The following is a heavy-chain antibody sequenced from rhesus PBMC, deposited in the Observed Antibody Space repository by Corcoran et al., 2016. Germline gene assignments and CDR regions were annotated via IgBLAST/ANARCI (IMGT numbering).Heavy chain of an antibody. CDR1: GYSFTSRR. CDR2: NIHVQSNT. V-gene: IGHV5-43*02. Sequence: EVQLVQSGAAVKRPGESLRIYCKPSGYSFTSRRISWLRQLPVNGREWRRRNIHVQSNTKYNPSVQRNITMSADKSISTTYRQCSSLKASDTATYDCAKGYYGKKNRFDVWGPGVLVTVSS. D-gene: IGHD4-29*01. J-gene: IGHJ5-1*01. CDR3: AKGYYGKKNRFDV.